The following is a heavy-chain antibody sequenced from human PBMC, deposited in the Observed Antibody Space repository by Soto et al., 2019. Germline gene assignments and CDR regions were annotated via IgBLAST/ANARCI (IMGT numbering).Heavy chain of an antibody. D-gene: IGHD3-16*01. CDR1: GYTFTGYY. CDR3: ARGVAFGVLDQEFDP. V-gene: IGHV1-2*04. CDR2: INPNSGGT. J-gene: IGHJ5*02. Sequence: ASVKVSCKASGYTFTGYYMHWVRQAPGQGLEWMGWINPNSGGTNYAQKFQGWVTMTRDTSISTAYMELSRLRSDDTAVYYCARGVAFGVLDQEFDPGGQGTLVTVSS.